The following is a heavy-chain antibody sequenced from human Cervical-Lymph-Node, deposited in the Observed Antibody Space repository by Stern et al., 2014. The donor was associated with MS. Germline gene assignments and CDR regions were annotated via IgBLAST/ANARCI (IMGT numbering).Heavy chain of an antibody. D-gene: IGHD6-6*01. J-gene: IGHJ4*02. CDR1: GFTFSSYS. CDR2: ITYNGRDT. Sequence: EVQLVESGGGLVQPGGSLRLSCAASGFTFSSYSMTWLRQAPGKGLEWISFITYNGRDTYYADSVRGRFTISRDNAKKSLYLQMNSLTDEDTAVYYCARAPADRSSSRNDYWGQGTLVAVSS. CDR3: ARAPADRSSSRNDY. V-gene: IGHV3-48*02.